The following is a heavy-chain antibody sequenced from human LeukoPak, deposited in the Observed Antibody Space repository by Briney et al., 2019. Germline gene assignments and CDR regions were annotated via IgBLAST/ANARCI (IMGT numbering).Heavy chain of an antibody. CDR1: GYTFTSYY. CDR3: ARYYCSGGSCYRGAFDI. D-gene: IGHD2-15*01. J-gene: IGHJ3*02. CDR2: IIPIFGTA. Sequence: SVKVSCKAAGYTFTSYYMHWVRQAPGQGLEWMGGIIPIFGTANYAQTLQGRVTITADESTSTAYMELSSLRSEDTAVYYCARYYCSGGSCYRGAFDIWGQGTMVTVSS. V-gene: IGHV1-69*13.